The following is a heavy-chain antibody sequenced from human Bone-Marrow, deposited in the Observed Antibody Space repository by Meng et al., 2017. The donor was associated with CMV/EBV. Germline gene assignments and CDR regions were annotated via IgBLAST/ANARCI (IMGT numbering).Heavy chain of an antibody. D-gene: IGHD2-15*01. CDR2: IESKTHGAST. V-gene: IGHV3-15*04. Sequence: TGVPFRNGWISWVRQTQGKGLECVCHIESKTHGASTDYAAPVTLRFTISKVYSKLTLFLQVNRLTSECAAVYYCTRAAAPPDVWFDPWGQGTLVTVSS. CDR1: GVPFRNGW. CDR3: TRAAAPPDVWFDP. J-gene: IGHJ5*02.